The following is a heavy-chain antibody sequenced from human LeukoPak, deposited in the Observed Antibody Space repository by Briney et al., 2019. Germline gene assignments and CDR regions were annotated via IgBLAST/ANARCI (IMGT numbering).Heavy chain of an antibody. CDR3: ASGSTVTTDY. CDR1: GGTFSSYA. J-gene: IGHJ4*02. CDR2: IIPILGIA. D-gene: IGHD4-17*01. Sequence: ASVKVSCKASGGTFSSYAISWVRQAPGQGLGWMGRIIPILGIANYAQKFQGRVTITADKSTSTAYMELSSLRSEDTAVYYCASGSTVTTDYWGQGTLVTVSS. V-gene: IGHV1-69*04.